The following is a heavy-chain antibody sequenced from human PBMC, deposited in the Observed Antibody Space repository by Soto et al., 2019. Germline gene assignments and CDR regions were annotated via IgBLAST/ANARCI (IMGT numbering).Heavy chain of an antibody. J-gene: IGHJ6*02. CDR2: ISAYNGNT. CDR3: ARARPYYYDSSGYYPQDYYYYVMDV. Sequence: GASVKVSCEASGYTFTCYGSSWARQAPGQGLEWMGWISAYNGNTNYAQKLQGRVTMTTDTSTSTAYMELRSLRSDDTAVYYCARARPYYYDSSGYYPQDYYYYVMDVRGQGTTVTV. V-gene: IGHV1-18*01. CDR1: GYTFTCYG. D-gene: IGHD3-22*01.